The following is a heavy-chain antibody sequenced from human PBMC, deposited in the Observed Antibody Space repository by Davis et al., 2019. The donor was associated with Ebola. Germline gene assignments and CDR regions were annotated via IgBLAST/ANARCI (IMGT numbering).Heavy chain of an antibody. D-gene: IGHD3-10*01. CDR2: ISSDGSNK. J-gene: IGHJ5*02. CDR1: GFTFSSYG. CDR3: ARDLWFGELSDH. V-gene: IGHV3-30*03. Sequence: GESLKISCAASGFTFSSYGMHWVRQAPGKGLEWVAVISSDGSNKYYADSVKGRFTISRDNSKNTLYLQMNSLRVDDTAVYYCARDLWFGELSDHWGQGTLVTVSS.